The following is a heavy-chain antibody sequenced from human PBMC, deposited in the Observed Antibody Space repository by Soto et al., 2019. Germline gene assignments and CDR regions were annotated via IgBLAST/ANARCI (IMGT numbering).Heavy chain of an antibody. V-gene: IGHV3-23*01. CDR3: AKVSSSWYSGFFDF. D-gene: IGHD6-13*01. Sequence: GGSLRLSCAASGFTFSNFAMSWVRQAPGKGLEWVSAISDSSGNTHYADSVKGRFTISRDNSMNTLYLQMSTLRAEDTAVYYCAKVSSSWYSGFFDFWGQGTLVTVSS. J-gene: IGHJ4*02. CDR2: ISDSSGNT. CDR1: GFTFSNFA.